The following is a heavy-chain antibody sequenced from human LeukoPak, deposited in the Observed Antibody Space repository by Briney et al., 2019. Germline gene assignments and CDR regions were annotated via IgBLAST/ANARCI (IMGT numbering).Heavy chain of an antibody. J-gene: IGHJ4*02. Sequence: GASVKVSCKASGYTFTDYYLHWVRQAPGQGLEWMGRINPNSGDSNYAQNFQGRVTMTRDTSISTAYMELSSLRSDDSAVYFCSRASTIAAPGSIPNDFWGQGTLVTVSS. CDR3: SRASTIAAPGSIPNDF. V-gene: IGHV1-2*02. CDR1: GYTFTDYY. D-gene: IGHD6-13*01. CDR2: INPNSGDS.